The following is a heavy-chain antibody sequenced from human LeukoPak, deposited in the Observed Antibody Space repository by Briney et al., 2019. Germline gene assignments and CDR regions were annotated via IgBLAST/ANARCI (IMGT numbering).Heavy chain of an antibody. J-gene: IGHJ6*02. D-gene: IGHD2-8*01. CDR3: AKDMGYFTGMDV. Sequence: PGGSLRLSCAASGFIVNSYVMGWVRQAPGKGLEWVSLIRGSGGSTYYADSVRGRFTISRDNSKNTLYLQMNSLRAEDTAVYYCAKDMGYFTGMDVWGQGTTVTVSS. V-gene: IGHV3-23*01. CDR2: IRGSGGST. CDR1: GFIVNSYV.